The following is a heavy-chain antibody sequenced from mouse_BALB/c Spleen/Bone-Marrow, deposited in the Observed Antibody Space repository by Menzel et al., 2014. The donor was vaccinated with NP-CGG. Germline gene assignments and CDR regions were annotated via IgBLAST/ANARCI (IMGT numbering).Heavy chain of an antibody. CDR2: INPDSSTI. CDR1: GFDFSRYW. CDR3: ARLRYYGLSAY. J-gene: IGHJ3*01. D-gene: IGHD1-2*01. V-gene: IGHV4-1*02. Sequence: VQLKESGGGLVQPGGSLKLSCAASGFDFSRYWMSWVRQAPGKGLEWIGEINPDSSTINYKPSLKDKFIISRDNAKNTLCQHMSKVRSEATDLYYCARLRYYGLSAYWGQGTLVTVSA.